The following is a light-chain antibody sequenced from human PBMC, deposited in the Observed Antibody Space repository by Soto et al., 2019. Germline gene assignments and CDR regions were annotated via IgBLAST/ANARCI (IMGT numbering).Light chain of an antibody. CDR2: GVS. V-gene: IGKV3-20*01. CDR1: QSVSNNY. CDR3: QQFGTSSLVT. J-gene: IGKJ3*01. Sequence: EIVLTQSPGTLSLSPGERATLSCRASQSVSNNYLAWYQQKPGQAPRLLISGVSSRATGIPDRFSGSGSGTDFILTISRVEPEDFAVYYCQQFGTSSLVTFGPGT.